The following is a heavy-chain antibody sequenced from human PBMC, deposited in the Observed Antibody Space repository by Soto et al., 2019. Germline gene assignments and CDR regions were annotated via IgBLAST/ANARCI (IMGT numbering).Heavy chain of an antibody. CDR2: ISYDGSNK. V-gene: IGHV3-30-3*01. CDR1: GFTFSSYA. D-gene: IGHD3-10*02. J-gene: IGHJ6*02. CDR3: ERTCPGSVRGMEV. Sequence: QVQLVESGGGVVQPGRSLRLSCAASGFTFSSYAMHWVRQAPGKGLEWVAVISYDGSNKYYADSVKGRFTISRDNSKNTLYLQRTRLRAEDTAVYYCERTCPGSVRGMEVWGQGPTVTVS.